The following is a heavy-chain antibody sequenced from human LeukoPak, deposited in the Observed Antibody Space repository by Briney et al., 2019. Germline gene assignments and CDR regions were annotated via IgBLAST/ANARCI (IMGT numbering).Heavy chain of an antibody. D-gene: IGHD2-2*01. CDR3: ARVSYQEGVDY. J-gene: IGHJ4*02. Sequence: SDTLSLTCTVSGGSINGGNYYWTWLRQPAGKGLEWIGRISPSGSTNHNPSLTSRVTISVDTSKNQFSLKLNFVTAADTAVYYCARVSYQEGVDYWGQGTLVTVSS. CDR1: GGSINGGNYY. V-gene: IGHV4-61*02. CDR2: ISPSGST.